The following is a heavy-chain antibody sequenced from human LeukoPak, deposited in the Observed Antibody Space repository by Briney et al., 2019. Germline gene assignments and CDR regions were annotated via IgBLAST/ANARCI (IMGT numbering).Heavy chain of an antibody. CDR2: IHFRGST. CDR3: ARRSARGLDY. Sequence: SETLSLTCTVSGGSISTYYWSWIRQPPGKGLEWIGHIHFRGSTNYSPSLESRVTILLDTSNNQFSLNLSSVTAADTAVYYCARRSARGLDYWGQGTLVTVSS. J-gene: IGHJ4*02. D-gene: IGHD3-10*01. V-gene: IGHV4-59*08. CDR1: GGSISTYY.